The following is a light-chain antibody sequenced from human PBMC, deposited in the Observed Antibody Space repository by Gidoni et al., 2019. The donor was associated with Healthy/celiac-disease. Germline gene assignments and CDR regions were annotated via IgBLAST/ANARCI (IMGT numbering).Light chain of an antibody. V-gene: IGLV3-1*01. Sequence: SYELTQPPSVSVSPGQTASITCSVDKLGDKYACWYQQKPGQSPVLVIYQDSKRPSGIPERFSGSNSGNTATLTISGTQAMDEADYYCQAWDSSILVFGGGTKLTVL. J-gene: IGLJ2*01. CDR1: KLGDKY. CDR3: QAWDSSILV. CDR2: QDS.